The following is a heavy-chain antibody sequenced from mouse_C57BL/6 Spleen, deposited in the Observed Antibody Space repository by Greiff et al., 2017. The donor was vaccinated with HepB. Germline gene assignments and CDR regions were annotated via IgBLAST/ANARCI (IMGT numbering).Heavy chain of an antibody. D-gene: IGHD1-1*01. CDR2: IYPGDGDT. J-gene: IGHJ2*01. CDR3: ARRNYGSSYVGYFDY. Sequence: VQLQQSGAELVKPGASVKISCKASGYAFSSYWMNWVKQRPGKGLEWIGQIYPGDGDTNYNGKFKGKATLTADKSSSTAYMQLSSLTSEDSAVYFCARRNYGSSYVGYFDYWGQGTTLTVSS. CDR1: GYAFSSYW. V-gene: IGHV1-80*01.